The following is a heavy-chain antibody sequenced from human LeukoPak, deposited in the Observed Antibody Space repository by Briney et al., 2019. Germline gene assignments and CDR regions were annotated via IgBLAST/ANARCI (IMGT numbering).Heavy chain of an antibody. CDR3: ARTLYGSGSDHFDY. D-gene: IGHD3-10*01. J-gene: IGHJ4*02. CDR1: GGSISSFY. Sequence: SGTLFLTCTVSGGSISSFYWSWIRQPPGEGLEWIGYIYYSGSTSYNPSLKSRVAISVDTSKNQFSLKLSSVTAADTAVYYCARTLYGSGSDHFDYWGQGTLVTVSS. CDR2: IYYSGST. V-gene: IGHV4-59*08.